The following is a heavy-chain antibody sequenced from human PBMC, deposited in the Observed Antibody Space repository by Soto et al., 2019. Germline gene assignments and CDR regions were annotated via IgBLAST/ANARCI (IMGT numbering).Heavy chain of an antibody. CDR3: AKLTITMIVARLYFDY. CDR1: GFTFSSYA. V-gene: IGHV3-23*01. CDR2: ISGSGGST. J-gene: IGHJ4*02. Sequence: GGSLRLSCAASGFTFSSYAMSWVRQAPGKGLEWVSAISGSGGSTYYADSVKGRFTISRDNSKNTLCLQMNSLRAEDTAVYYCAKLTITMIVARLYFDYWGQGTLVTVSS. D-gene: IGHD3-22*01.